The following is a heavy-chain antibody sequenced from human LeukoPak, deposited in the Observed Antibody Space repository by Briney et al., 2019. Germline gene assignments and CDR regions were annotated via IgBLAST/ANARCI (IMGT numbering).Heavy chain of an antibody. V-gene: IGHV4-34*01. D-gene: IGHD3-3*01. Sequence: PSETLSLTCAVYGGSFSGYYWSWIRQPPGKGLEWIGEINHSGSTNYNPSLKSRVTISVDTSKNQFSLKLSSVTAADTAVYYCARERGGGGFGVVIKSSYYYIDVWGKGTTVTVSS. CDR1: GGSFSGYY. CDR3: ARERGGGGFGVVIKSSYYYIDV. J-gene: IGHJ6*03. CDR2: INHSGST.